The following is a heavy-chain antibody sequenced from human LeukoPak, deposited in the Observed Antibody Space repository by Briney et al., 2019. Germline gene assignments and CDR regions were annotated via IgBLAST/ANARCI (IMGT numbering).Heavy chain of an antibody. CDR3: TTFAFYHGYFDY. J-gene: IGHJ4*02. Sequence: GGSLRLSCAASGFAFSNAWMSWVRQAPGKGLEWVGRIKSKTDGGTTDYAAPVKGRFTISRDDSKNTLYLQMNSLKTEDTAVYYCTTFAFYHGYFDYWGQGTLVTVSS. V-gene: IGHV3-15*01. CDR1: GFAFSNAW. D-gene: IGHD1-14*01. CDR2: IKSKTDGGTT.